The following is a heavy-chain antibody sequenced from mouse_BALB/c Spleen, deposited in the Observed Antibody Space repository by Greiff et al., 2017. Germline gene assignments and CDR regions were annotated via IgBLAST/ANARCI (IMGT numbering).Heavy chain of an antibody. Sequence: EVQLQQSGAELVRSGASVKLSCTASGFNINDYYMHWVKQRPEQGLEWIGWIDPENGDTEFAPKFQGKATMTADTSSNTAYLQLSSLTSEDTAVYYCNACGITTVGDFDYWGQGTTLTVSS. CDR3: NACGITTVGDFDY. D-gene: IGHD1-1*01. J-gene: IGHJ2*01. CDR2: IDPENGDT. V-gene: IGHV14-4*02. CDR1: GFNINDYY.